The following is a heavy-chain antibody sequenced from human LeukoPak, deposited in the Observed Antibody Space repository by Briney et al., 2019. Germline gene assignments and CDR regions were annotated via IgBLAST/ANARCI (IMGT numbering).Heavy chain of an antibody. CDR2: IYPGDSDT. CDR1: GYSFTSYW. D-gene: IGHD2-2*02. J-gene: IGHJ4*02. Sequence: ASVKVSCKGSGYSFTSYWIGWVRQMPGKGLEWMGIIYPGDSDTRYSPSFQGQVTISADKSISTAYLQWSSLKASDTAMHYCAILEYQLLYSNGLEWGQGTLVTVFS. CDR3: AILEYQLLYSNGLE. V-gene: IGHV5-51*01.